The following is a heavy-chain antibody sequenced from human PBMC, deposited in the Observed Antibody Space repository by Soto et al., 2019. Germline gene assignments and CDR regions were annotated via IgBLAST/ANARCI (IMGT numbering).Heavy chain of an antibody. CDR1: FCTLAELS. V-gene: IGHV1-24*01. CDR2: FDPEDGET. J-gene: IGHJ1*01. CDR3: ATGYDMSPGYTA. D-gene: IGHD3-9*01. Sequence: SAVNVPCKVSFCTLAELSRCLLLPAPAKAREWMGVFDPEDGETIYAQQFQGRVTMTEDTSTDTASMEMRSLRSEDTGVYYFATGYDMSPGYTAWGQGSLVPVSS.